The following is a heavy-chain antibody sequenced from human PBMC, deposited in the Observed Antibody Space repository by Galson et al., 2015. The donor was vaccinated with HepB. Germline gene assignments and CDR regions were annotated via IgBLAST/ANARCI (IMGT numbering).Heavy chain of an antibody. V-gene: IGHV3-30*18. CDR1: GFTFSSYG. CDR2: ISYDGSNK. J-gene: IGHJ4*02. D-gene: IGHD3-16*02. Sequence: SLRLSCAASGFTFSSYGMHWVRQAPGKGLEWVAVISYDGSNKYYADSVKGRFTISRDNSKNTLYLQMNSLRAEDTAVYYCAKEGLRLGELSLYFDYWGQGTLVTVSS. CDR3: AKEGLRLGELSLYFDY.